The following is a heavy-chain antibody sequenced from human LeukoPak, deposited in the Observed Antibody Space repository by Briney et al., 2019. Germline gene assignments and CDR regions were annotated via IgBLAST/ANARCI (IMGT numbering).Heavy chain of an antibody. J-gene: IGHJ1*01. Sequence: GGSLRLSCAASGFTFSGYGMHWVRQAPGKGLEWVALISHDGSTKHYADSVKGRFTISRDNSKNTLFLQMTSLRVEDTAVYFCAKDRIIISFGDVSRHWGQGTLVTVSS. CDR3: AKDRIIISFGDVSRH. CDR1: GFTFSGYG. D-gene: IGHD3-10*01. V-gene: IGHV3-30*18. CDR2: ISHDGSTK.